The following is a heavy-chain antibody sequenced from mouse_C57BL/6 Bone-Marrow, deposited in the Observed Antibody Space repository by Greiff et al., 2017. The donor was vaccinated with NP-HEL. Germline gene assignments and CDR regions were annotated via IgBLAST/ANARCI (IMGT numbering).Heavy chain of an antibody. J-gene: IGHJ1*03. CDR2: IDPNSGGT. D-gene: IGHD1-1*01. CDR1: GYTFTSYW. V-gene: IGHV1-72*01. Sequence: QVQLQQPGAELVKPGASVKLSCKASGYTFTSYWMHWVKQRPGRGLEWIGRIDPNSGGTKYNEKFKSKATLTVDKPSSTAYMQLSSLTSEDSAVYYCARTDYCGSRERKNWYFDVWGTGTTVTVSS. CDR3: ARTDYCGSRERKNWYFDV.